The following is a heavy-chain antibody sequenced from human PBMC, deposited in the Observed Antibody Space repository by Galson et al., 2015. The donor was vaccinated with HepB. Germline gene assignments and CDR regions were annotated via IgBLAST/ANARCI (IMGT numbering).Heavy chain of an antibody. CDR2: INHSGST. CDR3: ARTLLTHVPRGGTGDGSFSFDY. J-gene: IGHJ4*02. CDR1: GGSFSGYY. D-gene: IGHD7-27*01. V-gene: IGHV4-34*01. Sequence: LSLTCAVYGGSFSGYYWSWIRQPPGKGLEWIGEINHSGSTNYNPSLKSRVTISVDTSKNQFSLKLSSVTAADTAVYYCARTLLTHVPRGGTGDGSFSFDYWGQGTLVTVSS.